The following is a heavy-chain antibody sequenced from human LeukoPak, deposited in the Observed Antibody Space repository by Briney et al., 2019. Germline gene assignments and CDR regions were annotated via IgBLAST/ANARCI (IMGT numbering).Heavy chain of an antibody. CDR1: GYSFTSYW. J-gene: IGHJ6*02. V-gene: IGHV5-51*01. Sequence: GESLKISCKGSGYSFTSYWIGWVRQMPGKGLEWMGIIYPGDSDTRYSPSFQGQVTISADKSISTAYLQWSSLKASDTAMYYCARHQGSSSWYFNYYYYGMDVWGQGTTVTVSS. CDR3: ARHQGSSSWYFNYYYYGMDV. CDR2: IYPGDSDT. D-gene: IGHD6-13*01.